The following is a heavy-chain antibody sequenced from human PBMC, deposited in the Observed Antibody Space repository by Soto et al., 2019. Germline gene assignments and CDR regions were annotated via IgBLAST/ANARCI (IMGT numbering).Heavy chain of an antibody. D-gene: IGHD5-18*01. Sequence: EVQLVESGGGLVQPGGSLRLSCAASGFTFSGYWMHWVRQGPGKGLVWVSRIKSDGSSTYYADSVKGRFTISRDNAKNTLYLQMNSLRDEDTAVYYCARGGYSYGSDYWGQGTLVTVSS. V-gene: IGHV3-74*01. CDR1: GFTFSGYW. J-gene: IGHJ4*02. CDR2: IKSDGSST. CDR3: ARGGYSYGSDY.